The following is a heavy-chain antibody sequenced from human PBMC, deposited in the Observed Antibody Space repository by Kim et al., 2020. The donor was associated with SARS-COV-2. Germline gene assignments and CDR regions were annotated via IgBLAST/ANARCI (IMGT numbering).Heavy chain of an antibody. CDR1: GFTFSSYA. CDR3: AKPGGNFDPYYFDY. Sequence: GGSLRLSCAASGFTFSSYAMNWVRQAPGKGLEWVSVIYSGSGSTFYADSVEGRFTISRDNSKNTLYLQMNSLRADDTAIYYCAKPGGNFDPYYFDYWGQG. V-gene: IGHV3-23*03. CDR2: IYSGSGST. J-gene: IGHJ4*02. D-gene: IGHD3-9*01.